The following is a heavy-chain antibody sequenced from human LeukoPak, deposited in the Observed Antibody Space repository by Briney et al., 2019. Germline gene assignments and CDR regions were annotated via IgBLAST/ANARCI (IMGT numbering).Heavy chain of an antibody. CDR1: GFTLSTYD. Sequence: GGSLRLSCAASGFTLSTYDMHWVRQATGRGLEWVSAIDTAGGKSYSGSVKGRFSISRENAQNSLYLHMNSLRAGDTAVYYCVREGSGSGIQPYDYWGQGTLVTVSS. J-gene: IGHJ4*02. CDR2: IDTAGGK. D-gene: IGHD3-10*01. CDR3: VREGSGSGIQPYDY. V-gene: IGHV3-13*01.